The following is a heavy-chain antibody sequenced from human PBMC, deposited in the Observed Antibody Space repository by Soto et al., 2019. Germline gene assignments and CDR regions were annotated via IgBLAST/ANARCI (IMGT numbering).Heavy chain of an antibody. CDR3: AKDFYSDAYTTGFFDY. Sequence: GGSLRLSCAASGFTFTNYVMTWVRQAPGKGLEWVSSISGSGTITYYADSVKGRFTISRDNSKNTLSLQMNSLRAEDTAVYYCAKDFYSDAYTTGFFDYWGQGTLVTVSS. CDR1: GFTFTNYV. J-gene: IGHJ4*02. D-gene: IGHD5-18*01. CDR2: ISGSGTIT. V-gene: IGHV3-23*01.